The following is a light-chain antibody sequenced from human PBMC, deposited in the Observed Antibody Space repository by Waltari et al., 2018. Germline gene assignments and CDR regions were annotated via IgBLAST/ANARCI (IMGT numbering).Light chain of an antibody. CDR2: KDS. J-gene: IGLJ2*01. Sequence: SYELTQPPSVSVSPGQTATITCTGDVLAKLYSYWYQQKPGQAPVLVIYKDSERPSGIPERFSGSSSGTIVTLTISAVHAEDEAAYYCQSADSSGFYVLFGGGTKLTVL. V-gene: IGLV3-25*03. CDR3: QSADSSGFYVL. CDR1: VLAKLY.